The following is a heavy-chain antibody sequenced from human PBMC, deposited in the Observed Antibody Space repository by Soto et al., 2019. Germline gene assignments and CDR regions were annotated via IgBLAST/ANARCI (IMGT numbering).Heavy chain of an antibody. D-gene: IGHD3-9*01. J-gene: IGHJ4*02. V-gene: IGHV1-18*01. CDR3: ARDEGGYDILTGDYKAHHFDY. CDR1: GYTFTHFY. CDR2: ISPHNFNT. Sequence: QVHLEQSGAEVKKPGDSVKVSCKASGYTFTHFYITWVRQAPGQGLEWMGAISPHNFNTNFAQKFQGRVTLTTDTTTNTAYMELRSLTSDATAVYYCARDEGGYDILTGDYKAHHFDYWGQGVLVTVSS.